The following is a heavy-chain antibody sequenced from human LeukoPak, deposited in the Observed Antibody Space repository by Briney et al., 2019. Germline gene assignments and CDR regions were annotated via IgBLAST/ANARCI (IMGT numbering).Heavy chain of an antibody. CDR2: ISAYNGNT. D-gene: IGHD3-3*01. J-gene: IGHJ6*02. Sequence: ASVKVSCKASGYTFTSYGISWVRQAPGQGLEWMGWISAYNGNTNYAQKLQGRVTMTTDTSTSTAYMELRSLRSDDTAVYYRARDHPYDFWSGSGVLAYYGMDVWGQGTTVTVSS. CDR1: GYTFTSYG. V-gene: IGHV1-18*01. CDR3: ARDHPYDFWSGSGVLAYYGMDV.